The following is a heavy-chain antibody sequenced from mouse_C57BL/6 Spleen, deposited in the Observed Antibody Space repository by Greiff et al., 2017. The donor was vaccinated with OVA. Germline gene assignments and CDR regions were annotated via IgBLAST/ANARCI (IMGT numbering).Heavy chain of an antibody. CDR3: DRGGIATVVAPGWYFDV. CDR1: GYAFSSSW. D-gene: IGHD1-1*01. J-gene: IGHJ1*03. CDR2: IYPGDGDT. V-gene: IGHV1-82*01. Sequence: QVQLQQSGPELVKPGASVKISCKASGYAFSSSWLNWVKQRPGKGLEWIGRIYPGDGDTNYNGKFKGKATLTAAKSSSHAYMPLSSLTSEDSAVYFCDRGGIATVVAPGWYFDVWGTGTTVTVSS.